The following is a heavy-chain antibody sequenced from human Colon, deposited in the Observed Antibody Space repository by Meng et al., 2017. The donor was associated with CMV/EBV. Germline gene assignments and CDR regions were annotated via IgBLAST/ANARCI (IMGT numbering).Heavy chain of an antibody. CDR3: ARMALHWYFDL. D-gene: IGHD5-24*01. V-gene: IGHV4-39*06. CDR2: IYYTGND. CDR1: GDSISGRSYY. J-gene: IGHJ2*01. Sequence: RLQLQGPGPGLGKPSETLSLPCTVSGDSISGRSYYWGWIRQPPGKGLEWIASIYYTGNDYHNPSLKSRVTISIDTSNNQFSLRLTSVTAADTAVYYCARMALHWYFDLWGRGTLVTVSS.